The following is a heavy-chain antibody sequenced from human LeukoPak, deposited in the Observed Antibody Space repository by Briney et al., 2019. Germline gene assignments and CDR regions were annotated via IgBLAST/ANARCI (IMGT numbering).Heavy chain of an antibody. V-gene: IGHV4-30-4*08. CDR1: GGSISSGDYY. D-gene: IGHD2-2*01. J-gene: IGHJ6*03. Sequence: PSQTLSLTCTVSGGSISSGDYYWSWIRQPPGKGLEWIGYIYYSGSTYYNPSLKSRVTISVDTSKNQFSLKLSSVTAADTAVYYCAKTPYCSSTSCYYYYYMDVWGKGTTVAVSS. CDR3: AKTPYCSSTSCYYYYYMDV. CDR2: IYYSGST.